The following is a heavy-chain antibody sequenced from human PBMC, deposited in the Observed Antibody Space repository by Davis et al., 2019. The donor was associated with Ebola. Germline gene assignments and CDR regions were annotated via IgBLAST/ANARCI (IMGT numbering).Heavy chain of an antibody. CDR3: ARDHTVVTPRRGCVWFDP. CDR2: FGTGGDT. D-gene: IGHD4-23*01. J-gene: IGHJ5*02. Sequence: GESLKISCETSGFIFSNYVMSWVRQAPGKGLEWVSTFGTGGDTYYADSVKGRFAISRDNSRGTLYLQMNSLRAEDTAVYYCARDHTVVTPRRGCVWFDPWGQGTLVTVSS. CDR1: GFIFSNYV. V-gene: IGHV3-23*01.